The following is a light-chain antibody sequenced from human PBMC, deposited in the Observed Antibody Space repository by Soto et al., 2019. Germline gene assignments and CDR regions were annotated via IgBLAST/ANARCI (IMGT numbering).Light chain of an antibody. CDR3: AAWDDSLNGYV. Sequence: SVLTQSPSASGTPGQRVTISCSEGSSNIGGNTVNWYQQLPGTAPKLLIYSNNQRPSGVPDRFSGSKSGTSASLAISGLQSEDEADYYCAAWDDSLNGYVFGTGTKVTVL. J-gene: IGLJ1*01. CDR2: SNN. V-gene: IGLV1-44*01. CDR1: SSNIGGNT.